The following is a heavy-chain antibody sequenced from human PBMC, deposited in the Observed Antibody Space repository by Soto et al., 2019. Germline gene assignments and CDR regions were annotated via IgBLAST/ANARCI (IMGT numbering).Heavy chain of an antibody. Sequence: GASVKVSCQASGSSFPDYHIHWVRQAPGQGLEWLGRINPKSGGTSTAQKFQGWVTMTRDRSISTVYMELTRLRSDDTAVYFCARGHSTDCSNGVCSFFYNHEMDVWGQGTTVTVSS. V-gene: IGHV1-2*04. CDR2: INPKSGGT. CDR1: GSSFPDYH. D-gene: IGHD2-8*01. J-gene: IGHJ6*02. CDR3: ARGHSTDCSNGVCSFFYNHEMDV.